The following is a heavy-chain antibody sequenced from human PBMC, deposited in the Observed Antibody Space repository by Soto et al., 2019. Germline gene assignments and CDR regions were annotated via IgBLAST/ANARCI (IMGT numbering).Heavy chain of an antibody. CDR1: GFTFSNAW. J-gene: IGHJ4*02. CDR3: TTDDPINRN. CDR2: IKSKTDGGTT. Sequence: GGSLRLSCGALGFTFSNAWMIWVGQAPGKGLEWVGRIKSKTDGGTTDYAAPVKGRFTISRDDSKNTLYLQMNSLKTEDTGVYYCTTDDPINRNWGQGTLVTVSS. V-gene: IGHV3-15*01.